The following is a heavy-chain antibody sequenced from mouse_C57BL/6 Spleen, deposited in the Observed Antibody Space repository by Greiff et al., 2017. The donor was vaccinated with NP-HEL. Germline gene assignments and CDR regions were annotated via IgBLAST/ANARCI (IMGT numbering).Heavy chain of an antibody. Sequence: QVQLQQPGAELVKPGASVKLSCKASGYTFTSYWMHWVKQRPGQGLEWIGMIHPTSGSTNYNEKFKSKATLTVDKSSSTAYMQISSLTSEDSAVYYCARHTTVVPHYYAMDYWGQGTSVTVSS. J-gene: IGHJ4*01. D-gene: IGHD1-1*01. CDR3: ARHTTVVPHYYAMDY. CDR1: GYTFTSYW. V-gene: IGHV1-64*01. CDR2: IHPTSGST.